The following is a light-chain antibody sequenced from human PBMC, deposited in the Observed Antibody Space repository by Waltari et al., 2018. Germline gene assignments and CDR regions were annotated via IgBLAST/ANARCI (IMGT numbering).Light chain of an antibody. Sequence: QSALTQPASVSGSPGQSITISCIGTSSDVGSHNLVSWYQQHPGKAPRLIIYDVTKRPSGVSDRFSGSKSGSTASLTISALQAEDEADYYCCSYGGTTSFGGGTKLTVL. V-gene: IGLV2-23*02. CDR1: SSDVGSHNL. J-gene: IGLJ2*01. CDR3: CSYGGTTS. CDR2: DVT.